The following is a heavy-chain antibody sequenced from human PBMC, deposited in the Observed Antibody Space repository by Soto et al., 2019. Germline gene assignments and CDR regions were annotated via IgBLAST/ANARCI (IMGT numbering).Heavy chain of an antibody. CDR3: AHRVLRTVFGLVTTTAIYFDF. CDR2: IYWDDDK. D-gene: IGHD3-3*01. V-gene: IGHV2-5*02. CDR1: GFSLTTSGVG. Sequence: QITLNESGPTQVKPRQTLTLTCTFSGFSLTTSGVGVGWIRQSPGKAPEWLALIYWDDDKCYSPSLKSRLTLTKDTSKNQVVLTMADLDPADTTTYYCAHRVLRTVFGLVTTTAIYFDFWGQGTPVAVSS. J-gene: IGHJ4*02.